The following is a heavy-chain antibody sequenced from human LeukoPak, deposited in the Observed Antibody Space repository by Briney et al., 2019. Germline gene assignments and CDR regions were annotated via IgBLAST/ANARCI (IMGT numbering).Heavy chain of an antibody. CDR3: ARVGSGNFLGAFDI. J-gene: IGHJ3*02. CDR2: INQDGSEK. D-gene: IGHD1-26*01. CDR1: GFTFSRNW. Sequence: GGSLRLSCAASGFTFSRNWMIWVRQAPGKRLEWVANINQDGSEKYYVDSVKGRFTISRDNAKNSLFLQMNSLRAEDTAVYYCARVGSGNFLGAFDIWGQGTMVTVSS. V-gene: IGHV3-7*03.